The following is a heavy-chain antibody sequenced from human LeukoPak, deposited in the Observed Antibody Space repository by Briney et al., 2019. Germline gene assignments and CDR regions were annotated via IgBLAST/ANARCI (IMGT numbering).Heavy chain of an antibody. J-gene: IGHJ4*02. CDR1: GFSISTSY. V-gene: IGHV3-53*01. Sequence: GGSLRLSCAASGFSISTSYIKCVRQAPGKRLEWVSVIYSDGSTKYADSVKARFTISRDNSKNTVYLQMKSLRVEDTAVYYCARGILDNWGQGTLVTVSS. CDR3: ARGILDN. CDR2: IYSDGST.